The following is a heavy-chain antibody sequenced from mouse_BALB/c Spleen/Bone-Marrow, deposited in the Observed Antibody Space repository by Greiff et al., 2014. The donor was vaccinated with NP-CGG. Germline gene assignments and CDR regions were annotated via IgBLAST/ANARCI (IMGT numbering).Heavy chain of an antibody. CDR3: VRGDYSTMDY. CDR1: GFTFSPYA. CDR2: IRNKRNNYAT. Sequence: DVHLVESGGGLVQPKGSLKLSCAASGFTFSPYAMNWVRQAPGKGLEWVARIRNKRNNYATFYADSLKDRFTISRDDSQSMLYLQMNNLKTEDTAMYYCVRGDYSTMDYWGQGTSVTVSS. J-gene: IGHJ4*01. V-gene: IGHV10-1*02.